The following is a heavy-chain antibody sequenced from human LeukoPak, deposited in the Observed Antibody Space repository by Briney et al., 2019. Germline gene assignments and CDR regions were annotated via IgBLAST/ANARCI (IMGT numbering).Heavy chain of an antibody. V-gene: IGHV3-21*01. CDR1: GFTFSSYS. D-gene: IGHD3-10*01. CDR2: ISSSSSYI. Sequence: GGSLRLSCAASGFTFSSYSMNWVRQAPGKGLEWVSSISSSSSYIYYADSVKGRFTISRVNAKNSLYLQMNSLRAEDTAVYYCARVLSYYGSGSYPARYYYYGMDVWGKGTTVTVSS. CDR3: ARVLSYYGSGSYPARYYYYGMDV. J-gene: IGHJ6*04.